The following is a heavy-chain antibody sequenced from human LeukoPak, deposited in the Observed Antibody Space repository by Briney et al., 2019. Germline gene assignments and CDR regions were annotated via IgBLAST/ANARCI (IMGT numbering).Heavy chain of an antibody. CDR2: ISSSSSII. V-gene: IGHV3-48*01. Sequence: GGSLRLSCAASGFTSNTYSMNWVRQAPGKGLEWVSYISYISSSSSIIYYADSVKGRFTISRDSAKNSLYLQMNGLRAEDTAVYYCARDLNAFDIWGQGTMVTVSS. CDR3: ARDLNAFDI. CDR1: GFTSNTYS. J-gene: IGHJ3*02.